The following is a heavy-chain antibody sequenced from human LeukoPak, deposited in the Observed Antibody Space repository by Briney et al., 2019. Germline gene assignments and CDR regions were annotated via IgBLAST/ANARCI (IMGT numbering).Heavy chain of an antibody. CDR2: ITEDGSGK. Sequence: GGSLRLSCAASGFTFSTYRMAWVRQAPGKGLEWVATITEDGSGKYQVDSVRGRFTVSRDNTNKLLFLQMNSLRAEDTAVYHCAKARYSSGLDYWGQGTLVSVSS. V-gene: IGHV3-7*01. CDR3: AKARYSSGLDY. J-gene: IGHJ4*02. CDR1: GFTFSTYR. D-gene: IGHD6-19*01.